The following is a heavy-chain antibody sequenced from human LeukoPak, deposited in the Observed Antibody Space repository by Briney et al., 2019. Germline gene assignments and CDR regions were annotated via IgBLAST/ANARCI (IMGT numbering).Heavy chain of an antibody. D-gene: IGHD3-3*01. Sequence: PGGSLRLSCAASGFTFSDYALGWVRQAPGRGLEWVATLSGSGAGTYYSDSVQGRFTISRDNSKRTLFLLMNSLRAEDTAFYYCAKAELGVDTFFDYWGQGTLVTVSS. V-gene: IGHV3-23*01. J-gene: IGHJ4*02. CDR1: GFTFSDYA. CDR3: AKAELGVDTFFDY. CDR2: LSGSGAGT.